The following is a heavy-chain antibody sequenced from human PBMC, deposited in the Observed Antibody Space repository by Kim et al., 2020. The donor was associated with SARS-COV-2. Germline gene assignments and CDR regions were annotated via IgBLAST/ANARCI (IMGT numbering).Heavy chain of an antibody. Sequence: GGSLRLSCVVSGFTFSNYSMAWVRQAPGKGLEWVSSISSGSTYIYYADSLKGRFTISRDNAKKSLYLQMNSLRAEDTAVYFCARPLSYEILTGSGMDVWG. J-gene: IGHJ6*01. V-gene: IGHV3-21*01. CDR2: ISSGSTYI. CDR3: ARPLSYEILTGSGMDV. D-gene: IGHD3-9*01. CDR1: GFTFSNYS.